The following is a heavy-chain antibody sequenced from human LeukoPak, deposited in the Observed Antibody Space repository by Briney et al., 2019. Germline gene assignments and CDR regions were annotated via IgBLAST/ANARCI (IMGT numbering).Heavy chain of an antibody. Sequence: SDTLSLTCTVSGGSISSYYWSWIRQPPGKGLEWIGYIYYSGNTNYNPSLKSRVTISLDTSKNQFPLKLNSVTAADTAVYYCARGSRGDGAAFDIWGQGTMVTVSS. CDR3: ARGSRGDGAAFDI. J-gene: IGHJ3*02. V-gene: IGHV4-59*07. CDR2: IYYSGNT. D-gene: IGHD7-27*01. CDR1: GGSISSYY.